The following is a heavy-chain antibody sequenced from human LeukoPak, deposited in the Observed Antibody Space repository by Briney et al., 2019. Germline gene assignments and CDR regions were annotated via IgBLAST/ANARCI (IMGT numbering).Heavy chain of an antibody. V-gene: IGHV3-21*01. J-gene: IGHJ3*02. CDR3: AREGSTYYYDSSGPNAFDI. CDR1: GFTFSSYS. D-gene: IGHD3-22*01. CDR2: ISSSSYI. Sequence: GGSLRLSCAASGFTFSSYSMNWVRQAPGKGLEWVSSISSSSYIYYADSVKGRFTISRDNAKNSLYLQMNSLRAEDTAVYYCAREGSTYYYDSSGPNAFDIWGQGTMVTVSS.